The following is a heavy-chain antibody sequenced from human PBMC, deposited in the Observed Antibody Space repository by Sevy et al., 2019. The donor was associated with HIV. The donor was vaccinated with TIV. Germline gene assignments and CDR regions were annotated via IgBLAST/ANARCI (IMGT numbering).Heavy chain of an antibody. D-gene: IGHD1-26*01. J-gene: IGHJ4*02. Sequence: GGSLRLSCAASGFTLSNAWMSWVRQAPGKGLEWVGRIKSKTDRGTTDYAAPVKGRFTISRDDSKNTLYLQMNSLKTEDTAVYYCTTVDSGSYSRPFDYWGQGTLVTVSS. CDR1: GFTLSNAW. V-gene: IGHV3-15*01. CDR2: IKSKTDRGTT. CDR3: TTVDSGSYSRPFDY.